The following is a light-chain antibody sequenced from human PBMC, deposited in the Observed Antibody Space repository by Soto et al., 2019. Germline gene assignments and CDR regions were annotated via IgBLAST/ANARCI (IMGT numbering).Light chain of an antibody. J-gene: IGKJ5*01. CDR3: QQRSNWPPT. Sequence: EVGLTQSPDTLSLSPGERATLSCRASRTIHKYLAWYPHEPGKAPRLLLYDASTRATGIPARFSGSGSGTDFTLTISCLEPEDVAVYYRQQRSNWPPTFGQGTRLAI. V-gene: IGKV3-11*01. CDR1: RTIHKY. CDR2: DAS.